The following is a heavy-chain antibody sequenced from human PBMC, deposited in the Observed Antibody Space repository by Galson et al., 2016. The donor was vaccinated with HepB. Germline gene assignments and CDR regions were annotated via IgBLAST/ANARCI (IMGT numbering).Heavy chain of an antibody. D-gene: IGHD5-12*01. J-gene: IGHJ4*02. CDR3: ARVSNQPGATNTFFDY. V-gene: IGHV1-69*06. CDR2: IMPIFGTT. CDR1: GDTFSTYG. Sequence: QSGAEVKKPGTSVKVSCKASGDTFSTYGISWVRQAPGQGLEWMGAIMPIFGTTNYAQKFQGRVAITADKSTRTVYMELSSLRSEDTAVYFCARVSNQPGATNTFFDYWGQGTLLTVSS.